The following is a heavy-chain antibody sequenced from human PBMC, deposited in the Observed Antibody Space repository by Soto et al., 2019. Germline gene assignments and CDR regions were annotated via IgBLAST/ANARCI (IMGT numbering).Heavy chain of an antibody. CDR3: ARLVRIDYDSSGYLDY. Sequence: SETLSLTCTVSGGSISSSSYYWGWIRQPPGKGLEWIGSIYYSGSTYYNPSLKRRVTISVDTSKNQFSLKLSSVTAADTAVYYCARLVRIDYDSSGYLDYWGQGTLVTVSS. V-gene: IGHV4-39*01. CDR1: GGSISSSSYY. CDR2: IYYSGST. J-gene: IGHJ4*02. D-gene: IGHD3-22*01.